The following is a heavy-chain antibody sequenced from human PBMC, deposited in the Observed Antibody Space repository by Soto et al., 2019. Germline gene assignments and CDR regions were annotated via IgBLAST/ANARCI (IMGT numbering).Heavy chain of an antibody. CDR3: ASPKIAFYNWFDP. V-gene: IGHV4-39*01. Sequence: PSETLSLTCTVSGASFSPFYWGWIRHPPGKGLEWIGSIYYSGSTYYNPSLKSRVTISVDTSKNQFSLKLSSVTAADTAVYYCASPKIAFYNWFDPWGQGTLVTVSS. CDR2: IYYSGST. J-gene: IGHJ5*02. CDR1: GASFSPFY. D-gene: IGHD3-3*02.